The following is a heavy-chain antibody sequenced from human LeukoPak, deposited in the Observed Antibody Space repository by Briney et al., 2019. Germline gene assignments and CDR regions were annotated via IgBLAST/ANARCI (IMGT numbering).Heavy chain of an antibody. Sequence: PSETLSLTCTVSGGSISTYYWSWIRQPPGKGLEWIGYIHYSGSTNYNPSLKSRVTISVDTSKNQFSLRLSSVTAADTAVYNCARMGGYSGYATHWGQGNLVTVSS. J-gene: IGHJ4*02. V-gene: IGHV4-59*08. D-gene: IGHD5-12*01. CDR3: ARMGGYSGYATH. CDR2: IHYSGST. CDR1: GGSISTYY.